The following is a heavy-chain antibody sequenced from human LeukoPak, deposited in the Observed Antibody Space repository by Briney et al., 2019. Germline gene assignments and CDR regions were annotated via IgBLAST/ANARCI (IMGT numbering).Heavy chain of an antibody. CDR3: ARDPTLLWFGELSGFWFDP. J-gene: IGHJ5*02. D-gene: IGHD3-10*01. CDR1: GYTFTSYY. Sequence: ASVKVSCKASGYTFTSYYMHWVRQAPGQGLEWMGIINPSGGSTSYAQKFQGRVTMTRDTSTSTVYMELSSLRSEDAAVYYCARDPTLLWFGELSGFWFDPWGQGTLVTVSS. V-gene: IGHV1-46*01. CDR2: INPSGGST.